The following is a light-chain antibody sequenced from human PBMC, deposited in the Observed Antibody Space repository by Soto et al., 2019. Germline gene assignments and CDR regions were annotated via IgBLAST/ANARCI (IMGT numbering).Light chain of an antibody. Sequence: DIQMTQSPSTLSASVGDRVTITCRASQSISNSLAWYQQKPGKAPNLLIYKASILESGVPSRFSGSGSGTEFTLTISSLQPDDFATYYCRQYVSYPVTFGGGTKVEMK. CDR2: KAS. CDR1: QSISNS. V-gene: IGKV1-5*03. J-gene: IGKJ4*01. CDR3: RQYVSYPVT.